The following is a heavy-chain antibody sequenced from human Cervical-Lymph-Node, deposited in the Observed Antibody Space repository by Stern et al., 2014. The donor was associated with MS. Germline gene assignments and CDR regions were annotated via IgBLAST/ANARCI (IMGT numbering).Heavy chain of an antibody. CDR3: ARDSPIFPKPLKGEIDY. CDR2: IIPLFGTA. J-gene: IGHJ4*02. Sequence: HVQLVQSWPEVKNPGSSVKVSCKASGGTFSNDAINWVRQDPGPVLEWMGGIIPLFGTASYAQKFQDRVSITADKSTKTAFLEVYRLTSEDTAVYYCARDSPIFPKPLKGEIDYWGQGTLVTVSS. V-gene: IGHV1-69*06. CDR1: GGTFSNDA. D-gene: IGHD3-16*01.